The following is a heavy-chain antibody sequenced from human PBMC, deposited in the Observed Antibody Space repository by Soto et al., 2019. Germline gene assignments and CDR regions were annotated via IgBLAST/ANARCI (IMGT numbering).Heavy chain of an antibody. D-gene: IGHD4-17*01. V-gene: IGHV1-18*01. J-gene: IGHJ4*02. CDR1: GYTFTSYG. CDR3: ARDLSYGDFDY. Sequence: QVQLVQSGAEVKKPGASVKVSCKASGYTFTSYGISWVRQAPGQGLEWMGWISADKGTTKYAQKLQGRATMTTDTPTSTAYMELSSLRSDDTAVYYCARDLSYGDFDYWGQGTLVTVSS. CDR2: ISADKGTT.